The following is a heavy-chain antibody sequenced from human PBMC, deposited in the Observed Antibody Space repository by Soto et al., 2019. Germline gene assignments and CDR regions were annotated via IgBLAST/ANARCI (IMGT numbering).Heavy chain of an antibody. Sequence: QLQLQESGSGLVKPSQTLSLTCAVSGGSISSGGYSWSWIRQPPGQGLEWIGNILHSGKTNYNPSLKSRITMSVDRSKNHFSLNQSSVTAADTDVYYCARHRIMITFWGVTYYYCMDVWGQGTAVSVSS. V-gene: IGHV4-30-2*01. CDR3: ARHRIMITFWGVTYYYCMDV. CDR2: ILHSGKT. CDR1: GGSISSGGYS. J-gene: IGHJ6*02. D-gene: IGHD3-16*01.